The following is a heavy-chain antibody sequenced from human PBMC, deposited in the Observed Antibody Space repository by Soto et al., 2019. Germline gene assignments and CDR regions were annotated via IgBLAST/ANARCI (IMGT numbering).Heavy chain of an antibody. V-gene: IGHV3-33*01. CDR1: GFTFSSYG. CDR2: IWYDGSNK. J-gene: IGHJ4*02. CDR3: ARCVAFYGAYENFVY. D-gene: IGHD4-17*01. Sequence: QVQLVESGGGVVQPGRSLRLSCAASGFTFSSYGMHWVRQAPGKGLDWVAVIWYDGSNKYYADFVKGRFTISRDNSKDTMYLQMTSLSAEDPAVYYCARCVAFYGAYENFVYWGQGTLVTVSS.